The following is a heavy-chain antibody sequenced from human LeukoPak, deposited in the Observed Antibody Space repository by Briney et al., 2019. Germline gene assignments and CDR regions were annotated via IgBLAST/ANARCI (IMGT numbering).Heavy chain of an antibody. Sequence: SETLSLTCTVSGGSISNYYWTWIRHPPGKGLESIGYIYNSGNTNYNPSLKSRVTISVDTSKNQFSLELSSVTTSDTAVYYCARALYSASWSYWGPGTLVTVSS. V-gene: IGHV4-59*01. CDR2: IYNSGNT. D-gene: IGHD6-13*01. J-gene: IGHJ4*02. CDR1: GGSISNYY. CDR3: ARALYSASWSY.